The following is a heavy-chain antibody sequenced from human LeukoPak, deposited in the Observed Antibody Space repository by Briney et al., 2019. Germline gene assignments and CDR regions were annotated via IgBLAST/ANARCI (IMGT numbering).Heavy chain of an antibody. V-gene: IGHV1-69*01. Sequence: ASVKVSCKASGGTFSSYAISWVRQAPGQGLEWMGGIIPIFGTANYAQKFRGRVTITADESTSAAYMELSSLRSDDTAVYYCARVLAATGWFDPWGQGTLVTVSS. J-gene: IGHJ5*02. CDR2: IIPIFGTA. CDR3: ARVLAATGWFDP. CDR1: GGTFSSYA. D-gene: IGHD2-15*01.